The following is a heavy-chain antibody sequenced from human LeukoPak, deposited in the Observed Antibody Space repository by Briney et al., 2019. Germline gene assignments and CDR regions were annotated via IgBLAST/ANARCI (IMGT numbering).Heavy chain of an antibody. J-gene: IGHJ4*02. CDR3: ARDHVAPGLIFDY. CDR2: INQDGSEK. D-gene: IGHD3-16*01. Sequence: PGGSLRLSCAASGFTFSSHWMSWVRQAPGKGLEWVANINQDGSEKHYVDSVKGRFTISRDNAKNSLYLEMSSLRAEDTAVYYCARDHVAPGLIFDYRGQGTLVTVSS. V-gene: IGHV3-7*03. CDR1: GFTFSSHW.